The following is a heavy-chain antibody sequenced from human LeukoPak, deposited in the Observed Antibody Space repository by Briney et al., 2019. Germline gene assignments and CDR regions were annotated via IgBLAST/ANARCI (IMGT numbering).Heavy chain of an antibody. CDR1: GYSISSGYY. V-gene: IGHV4-38-2*02. Sequence: SETLSLTCTVSGYSISSGYYWGWIRQPPGKGREWIGSIYHSGSTYYNPSLKSRVTISLDTSKNQFSLRLSSVTAADTAVYYCSRGGGSDSSPRINAFAIWGQGTMLTVSS. D-gene: IGHD3-22*01. CDR3: SRGGGSDSSPRINAFAI. J-gene: IGHJ3*02. CDR2: IYHSGST.